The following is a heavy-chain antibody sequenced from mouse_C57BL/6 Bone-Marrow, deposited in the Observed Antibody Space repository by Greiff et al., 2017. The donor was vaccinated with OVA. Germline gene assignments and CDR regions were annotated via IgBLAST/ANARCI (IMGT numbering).Heavy chain of an antibody. CDR3: SEDSAVYYCACGGGSKRGYFDY. CDR2: GQGLEWIG. Sequence: VQLQQSGPELARPWASVKISCQAFYTFSRRVHFAIRDTTYWMQWVKQRPGQGLEWIGAIYPGNGDTSYNQKFKGKATLTADKSSSTAYMQLSSLTSEDSAVYYCACGGGSKRGYFDYWGQGTTLTVSS. V-gene: IGHV1-87*01. D-gene: IGHD2-5*01. J-gene: IGHJ2*01. CDR1: YTFSRRVH.